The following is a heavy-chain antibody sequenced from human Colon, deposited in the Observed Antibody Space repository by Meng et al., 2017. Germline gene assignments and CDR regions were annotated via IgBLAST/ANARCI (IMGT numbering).Heavy chain of an antibody. J-gene: IGHJ4*02. Sequence: GGSLRLSCEVSGFVFRSYWMGWVRQAPGKGLEWVANIKQDGSETSYVGSVEGRFTISRDNAKNSLYLQLNNMRAEDTAVYYCVRLGGYSYGYFDYWGQGTLVTVS. CDR3: VRLGGYSYGYFDY. D-gene: IGHD5-18*01. V-gene: IGHV3-7*01. CDR2: IKQDGSET. CDR1: GFVFRSYW.